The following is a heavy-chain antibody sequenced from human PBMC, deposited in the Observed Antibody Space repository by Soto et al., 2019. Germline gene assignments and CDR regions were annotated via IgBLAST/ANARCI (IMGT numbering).Heavy chain of an antibody. CDR3: ARDFFFIGGRCSDVFYT. CDR1: GYTFTNFG. V-gene: IGHV1-18*01. Sequence: ASVKVSFKTSGYTFTNFGISWVRQAPGQGLEWMGWIGTYNGRTSYAKKFQGRVTMTTDTSTSTAYMELWGLRSDDTALYYCARDFFFIGGRCSDVFYTWGQGTMVTVS. J-gene: IGHJ3*02. CDR2: IGTYNGRT. D-gene: IGHD2-15*01.